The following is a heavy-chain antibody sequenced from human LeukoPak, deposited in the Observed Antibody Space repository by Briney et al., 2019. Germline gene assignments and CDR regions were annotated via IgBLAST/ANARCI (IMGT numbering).Heavy chain of an antibody. CDR3: ARGGNRAKYYFDY. CDR1: GFTFSSYS. Sequence: GGSLRLSCAASGFTFSSYSMSWVRQAPGKGLEWVSSISSSSSYIYYADSVKGRFTISRDNAKNSLYLQMNSLRAEDTAVYYCARGGNRAKYYFDYWGQGTLVTVSS. J-gene: IGHJ4*02. CDR2: ISSSSSYI. V-gene: IGHV3-21*01. D-gene: IGHD1-14*01.